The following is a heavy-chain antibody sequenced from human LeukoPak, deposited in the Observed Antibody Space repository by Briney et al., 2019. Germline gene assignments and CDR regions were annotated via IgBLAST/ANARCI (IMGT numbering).Heavy chain of an antibody. CDR2: INHSGST. CDR3: ARERGGYCGGDCWYMDV. Sequence: KPSETLSLTCAVYGGSFSGYYWSWIRQPPGKGLEWIGEINHSGSTNYNPSLKSRVTISVDTSKNQFSLKLSSVTAADTAVYYCARERGGYCGGDCWYMDVWGKGTTVTVSS. V-gene: IGHV4-34*01. J-gene: IGHJ6*03. CDR1: GGSFSGYY. D-gene: IGHD2-21*02.